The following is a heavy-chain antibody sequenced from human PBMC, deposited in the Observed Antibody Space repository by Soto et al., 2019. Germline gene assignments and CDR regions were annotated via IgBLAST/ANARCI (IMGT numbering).Heavy chain of an antibody. CDR3: ATSRDGYNYEARY. V-gene: IGHV1-69*13. CDR1: GCTFSSYA. CDR2: IIPIFGTA. D-gene: IGHD5-12*01. J-gene: IGHJ4*02. Sequence: ASVKVSCKASGCTFSSYAISWVGQAPGQGLEWMGGIIPIFGTANYAQKFQGRVTITADESTSTAYMELSGLRSEDTAVYYCATSRDGYNYEARYLGQGTLVTVSS.